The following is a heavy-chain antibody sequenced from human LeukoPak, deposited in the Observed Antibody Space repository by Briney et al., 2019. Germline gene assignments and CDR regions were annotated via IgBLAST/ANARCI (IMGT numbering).Heavy chain of an antibody. Sequence: ASVKVSCKASGYTFTSYGISWVRQAPGQGLEWMGWISAYNGNTNYAQKLQGRVTMTTDTSTSTAYMELRSLRSDDTAVYYCARLQTQAPLGVVHDYWGQGTLVTVSS. D-gene: IGHD3-3*01. J-gene: IGHJ4*02. V-gene: IGHV1-18*01. CDR1: GYTFTSYG. CDR2: ISAYNGNT. CDR3: ARLQTQAPLGVVHDY.